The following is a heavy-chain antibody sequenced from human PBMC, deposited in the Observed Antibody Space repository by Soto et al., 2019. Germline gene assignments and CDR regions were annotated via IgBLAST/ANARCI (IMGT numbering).Heavy chain of an antibody. CDR2: IDPIDSYT. Sequence: GESLKISCKGSGYSFTSYWISWVRQMPGKGLEWMGRIDPIDSYTNYSPSFQGHVTISADKSISTAYLQWSSLKASDTAMYYCTRLTINYGGNPDAFDIWGQGTMVTVSS. V-gene: IGHV5-10-1*01. CDR3: TRLTINYGGNPDAFDI. J-gene: IGHJ3*02. CDR1: GYSFTSYW. D-gene: IGHD4-17*01.